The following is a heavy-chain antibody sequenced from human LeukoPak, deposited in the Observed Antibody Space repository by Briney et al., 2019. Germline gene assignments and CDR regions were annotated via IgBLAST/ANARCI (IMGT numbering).Heavy chain of an antibody. Sequence: ASVKVSCKASGYTFTSYYMHWVRQAPGQGLEWMGIINPSGGSTSYAQKFQGRVTMTRDTSTSTVYMELSSLRSEDTAVYYCARSLYCSSTSCYLPGYWGQGTLVTVSS. J-gene: IGHJ4*02. V-gene: IGHV1-46*01. CDR1: GYTFTSYY. D-gene: IGHD2-2*01. CDR3: ARSLYCSSTSCYLPGY. CDR2: INPSGGST.